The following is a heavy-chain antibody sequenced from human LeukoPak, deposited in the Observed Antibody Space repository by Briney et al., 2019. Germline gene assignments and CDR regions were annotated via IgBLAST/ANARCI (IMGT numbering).Heavy chain of an antibody. CDR3: ARVVYDFWSGCRAFDP. J-gene: IGHJ5*02. V-gene: IGHV1-8*03. CDR2: VNPISGKP. CDR1: GYTFTSYD. D-gene: IGHD3-3*01. Sequence: ASVTVSCKPSGYTFTSYDINGVRQAPRQGLEGMGWVNPISGKPGYAQKFQGRVNVTMHTAISTAYMELSSMRSEDTAVYYCARVVYDFWSGCRAFDPWGQGTLVTVSS.